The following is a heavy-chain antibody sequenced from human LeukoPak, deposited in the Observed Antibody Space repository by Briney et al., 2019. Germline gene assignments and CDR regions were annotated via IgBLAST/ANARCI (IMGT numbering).Heavy chain of an antibody. CDR2: IYHSGST. Sequence: SETLSLTCAVSGYSISSGYYWGWIRQPPGQGLEWIGIIYHSGSTYYNPSLKSRFTISVDNSKNQFSLKLSSVTAADTAVYYWARHDIYMDGWGKGTTVTVSS. CDR1: GYSISSGYY. D-gene: IGHD3-22*01. CDR3: ARHDIYMDG. J-gene: IGHJ6*03. V-gene: IGHV4-38-2*01.